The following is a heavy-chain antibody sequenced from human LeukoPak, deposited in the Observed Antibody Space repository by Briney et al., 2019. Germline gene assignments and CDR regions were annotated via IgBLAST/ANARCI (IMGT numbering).Heavy chain of an antibody. CDR1: GYTFTSFT. J-gene: IGHJ4*02. D-gene: IGHD3-10*01. Sequence: ASVKVSCKASGYTFTSFTINWVRQAPGQGLEWMGWISAYNGNTHYAQSLQGRVTMTTDTSTSTAYMELRSLRSDDTAVYYCARLQGAYYYGPGSRPFDYWGQGTLVTVSS. CDR2: ISAYNGNT. V-gene: IGHV1-18*01. CDR3: ARLQGAYYYGPGSRPFDY.